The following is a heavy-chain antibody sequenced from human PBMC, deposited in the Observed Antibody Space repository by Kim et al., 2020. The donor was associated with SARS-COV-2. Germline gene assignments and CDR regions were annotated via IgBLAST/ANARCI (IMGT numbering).Heavy chain of an antibody. V-gene: IGHV3-74*01. D-gene: IGHD3-3*01. CDR3: ARGGGLRFLEW. J-gene: IGHJ4*02. Sequence: GGSLRLSCAASGFTFSSYWMHWVRQAPGKGLVWVSRINSDGSSTSYADSVKGRFTISRDNAKNTLYLQMNSLRAEDTAVYYCARGGGLRFLEWWGQGTLVTVSS. CDR2: INSDGSST. CDR1: GFTFSSYW.